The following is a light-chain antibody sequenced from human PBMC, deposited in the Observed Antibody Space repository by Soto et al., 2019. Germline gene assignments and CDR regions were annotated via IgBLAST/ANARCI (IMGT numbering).Light chain of an antibody. CDR2: DAS. V-gene: IGKV1-5*01. CDR1: HSIGSS. J-gene: IGKJ5*01. CDR3: QQYGSSPSIT. Sequence: DIQMTQSPSILSASVGDRVTITCRASHSIGSSLAWYQQKAGKAPKVLIHDASNLERGVPSRFSGSGSGTDFTLTISRLEPEDFAVYYCQQYGSSPSITFGQGTRLEIK.